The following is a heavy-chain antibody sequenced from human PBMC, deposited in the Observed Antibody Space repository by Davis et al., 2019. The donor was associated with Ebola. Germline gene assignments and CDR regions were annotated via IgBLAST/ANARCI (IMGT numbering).Heavy chain of an antibody. J-gene: IGHJ4*02. CDR3: AREGKIFGCDY. CDR1: GFTFSSYR. CDR2: IKTDGSST. Sequence: GESLKISCASSGFTFSSYRMHWVRQAPGKGLVWVPRIKTDGSSTDYGDSVQGRFTISRDNAKNTLYLQMNDLRAEDMAVYCCAREGKIFGCDYWGQGTLVTVSS. D-gene: IGHD3-3*01. V-gene: IGHV3-74*01.